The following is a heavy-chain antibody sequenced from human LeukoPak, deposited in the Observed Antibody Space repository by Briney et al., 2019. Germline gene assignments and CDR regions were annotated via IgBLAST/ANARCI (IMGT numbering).Heavy chain of an antibody. V-gene: IGHV4-39*01. CDR3: ARGGYDISGYYYYYYYMDV. CDR1: GGSISSSSYY. J-gene: IGHJ6*03. D-gene: IGHD3-22*01. Sequence: SETLSLTCTVSGGSISSSSYYWGWIRQPPGKGLEWIGSIYYSGSTYYNPSLKSRVTISVDTSKNQFSLKLSSVTAADTAVYYCARGGYDISGYYYYYYYMDVWGKGTTVTVSS. CDR2: IYYSGST.